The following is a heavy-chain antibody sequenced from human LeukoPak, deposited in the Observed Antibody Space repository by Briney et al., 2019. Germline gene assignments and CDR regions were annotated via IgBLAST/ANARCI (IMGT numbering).Heavy chain of an antibody. V-gene: IGHV4-4*07. J-gene: IGHJ4*02. CDR2: IYTSGST. D-gene: IGHD1-1*01. CDR3: AKDSGLERLGPHFDY. CDR1: GGSISSYY. Sequence: SETLSLTCTVSGGSISSYYWNWIRQPAGKGLEWIGRIYTSGSTNYNPSLLSRSIMAVDTSKKQFSLKLSSGTDADTAVYYCAKDSGLERLGPHFDYWGQGTLVTVSS.